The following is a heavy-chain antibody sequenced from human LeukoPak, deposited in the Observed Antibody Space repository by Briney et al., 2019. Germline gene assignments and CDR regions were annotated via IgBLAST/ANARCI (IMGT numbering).Heavy chain of an antibody. V-gene: IGHV3-53*01. Sequence: GGSLRLSRAASGFTVSSNYMSWVRQAPGKGLEWVSVIYSGGSTYYADSVKGRFTISRDNSKNTLYLQMNSLRAEDTAVYYCAREGGRFYGMDVWGQGTTVTVSS. J-gene: IGHJ6*02. CDR2: IYSGGST. CDR3: AREGGRFYGMDV. CDR1: GFTVSSNY. D-gene: IGHD2-15*01.